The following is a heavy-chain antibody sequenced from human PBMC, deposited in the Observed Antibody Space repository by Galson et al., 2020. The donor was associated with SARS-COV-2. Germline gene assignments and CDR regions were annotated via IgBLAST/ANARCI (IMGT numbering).Heavy chain of an antibody. D-gene: IGHD6-13*01. CDR1: GYSLPNYW. J-gene: IGHJ4*02. CDR3: ARRAIVAGGRDSFSFDY. CDR2: IYPGASDT. Sequence: GESLKIPCQGSGYSLPNYWIGWVRQMPGTGLEWLGIIYPGASDTRYSPSFQGQVIISADKSINTAYLQWSSLKASDTAVYYCARRAIVAGGRDSFSFDYWGQGTLVTVSS. V-gene: IGHV5-51*01.